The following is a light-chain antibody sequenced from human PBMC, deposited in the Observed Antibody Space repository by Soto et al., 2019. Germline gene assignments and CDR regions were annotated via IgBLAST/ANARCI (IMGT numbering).Light chain of an antibody. V-gene: IGLV1-51*01. J-gene: IGLJ1*01. CDR3: GAWDSSLSAYV. CDR2: DNN. Sequence: QSVLTQPPSVSAAPGQKVSVSCSGSSSNIENNVVSWYQQLPGTAPKVLIYDNNNRPSGIPDRFSASKSGTSATLGITGLQTGDEADYYCGAWDSSLSAYVFGTGTKVTVL. CDR1: SSNIENNV.